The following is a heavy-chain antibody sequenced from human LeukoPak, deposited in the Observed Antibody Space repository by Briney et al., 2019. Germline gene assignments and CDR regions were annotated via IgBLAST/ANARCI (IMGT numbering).Heavy chain of an antibody. CDR1: GYTFTGYY. Sequence: ASVKVSCKASGYTFTGYYMHWVRQAPGQGLEWMGRIIPIFGTTNYAQKFQDRITFTTDASTYTAYMELSSLISEDTAVYYCARETPYFDSSNSLAHFDYWGQGTLVTVSS. D-gene: IGHD3-22*01. V-gene: IGHV1-69*05. CDR3: ARETPYFDSSNSLAHFDY. J-gene: IGHJ4*02. CDR2: IIPIFGTT.